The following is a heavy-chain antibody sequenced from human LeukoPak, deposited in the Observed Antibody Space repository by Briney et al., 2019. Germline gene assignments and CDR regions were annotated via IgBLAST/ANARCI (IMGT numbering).Heavy chain of an antibody. D-gene: IGHD3-22*01. J-gene: IGHJ4*02. CDR3: ATVGVGRLIYYYDSSGYPYYFDY. CDR1: GYTLTELS. V-gene: IGHV1-24*01. CDR2: FDPEDGET. Sequence: GASVKVSCKVSGYTLTELSMHWVRQAPGKGLEWMGGFDPEDGETIYAQKFQGRVTMTEDTSTDTAYMELSSLRSEDTAVYYCATVGVGRLIYYYDSSGYPYYFDYWGQGTLVTVSS.